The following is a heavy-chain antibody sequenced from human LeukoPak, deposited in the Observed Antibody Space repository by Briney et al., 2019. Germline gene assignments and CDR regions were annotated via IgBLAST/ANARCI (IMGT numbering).Heavy chain of an antibody. V-gene: IGHV3-49*03. J-gene: IGHJ4*02. CDR2: IGSKADGGTT. CDR1: GFTFGDYA. D-gene: IGHD4-23*01. CDR3: TRHMTTVVLEDY. Sequence: PGGSLRLSCTASGFTFGDYAMSWFRQAPGKGLEWVGFIGSKADGGTTEYAASVKGRFTISRDDSKSIAYLQMNSLKTEDTAVYYCTRHMTTVVLEDYWGQGTLVTVSS.